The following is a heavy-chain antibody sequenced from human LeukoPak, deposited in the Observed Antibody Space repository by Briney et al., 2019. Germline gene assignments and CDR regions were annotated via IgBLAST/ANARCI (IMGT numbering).Heavy chain of an antibody. D-gene: IGHD6-13*01. CDR3: ARHRQAGDNFIASYDP. Sequence: PSETLSLTCTVSGGSISSSSYYWGWIRQPPGKGLEWIGSIYYSGSTYYNPSLKSRVTISVDTSKNQFSLKLSSVTAADTAVYYCARHRQAGDNFIASYDPWGQGTLVTVSS. CDR1: GGSISSSSYY. V-gene: IGHV4-39*01. J-gene: IGHJ5*02. CDR2: IYYSGST.